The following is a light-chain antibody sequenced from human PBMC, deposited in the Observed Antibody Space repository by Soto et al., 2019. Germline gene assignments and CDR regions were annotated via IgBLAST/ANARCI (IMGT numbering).Light chain of an antibody. CDR3: QQYKDWPPLFT. V-gene: IGKV3-15*01. Sequence: EIVMTQSPDTLSVSPGERATLSCRASQSVNTNLAWYRQKPGQPPRLLIYGASIRATGIPARFSGSGSGTEFTLTISSLESEDFAVYYCQQYKDWPPLFTFGPGTRVDIK. CDR1: QSVNTN. J-gene: IGKJ3*01. CDR2: GAS.